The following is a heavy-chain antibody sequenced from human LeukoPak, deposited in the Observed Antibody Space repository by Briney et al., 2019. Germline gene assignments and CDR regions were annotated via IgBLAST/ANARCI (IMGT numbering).Heavy chain of an antibody. CDR2: IYPDDLDT. Sequence: GESLKISFKAPGYSFTSYWIGWVRQMPGKGLDWMGIIYPDDLDTRYSPSFQGQVTISADRSISTAYLQWSSLKTSDTAMYCCARGGTASRTFDYWGQGTLVTVSS. V-gene: IGHV5-51*01. CDR3: ARGGTASRTFDY. CDR1: GYSFTSYW. J-gene: IGHJ4*02. D-gene: IGHD1-14*01.